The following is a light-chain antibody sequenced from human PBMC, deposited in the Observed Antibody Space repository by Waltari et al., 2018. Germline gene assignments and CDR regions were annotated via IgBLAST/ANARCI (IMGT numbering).Light chain of an antibody. Sequence: QSALTPPASVTGSPGQSIAISCTGTSSDVGAYNYVSWYQQHPGKAPKVIIYDVSKRPSGISSRFSGSKSDNTASLTISGLQAEDEADYFCYSFAGYTTFYVFGSGTKVTVL. V-gene: IGLV2-23*02. CDR1: SSDVGAYNY. J-gene: IGLJ1*01. CDR3: YSFAGYTTFYV. CDR2: DVS.